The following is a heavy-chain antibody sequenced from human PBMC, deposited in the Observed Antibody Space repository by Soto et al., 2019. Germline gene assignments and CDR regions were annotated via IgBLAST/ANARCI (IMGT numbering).Heavy chain of an antibody. Sequence: SETLSLTCAVSSGSISSINWCSWVRQPPGKGLEWIGEIYHSGSTNYNPSLKSRVAISVDKSKNQFSLKLSSVTAADTAVYYCAREGYSSSWYYMDVWGKGTTVTVSS. J-gene: IGHJ6*03. CDR3: AREGYSSSWYYMDV. D-gene: IGHD6-13*01. CDR2: IYHSGST. V-gene: IGHV4-4*02. CDR1: SGSISSINW.